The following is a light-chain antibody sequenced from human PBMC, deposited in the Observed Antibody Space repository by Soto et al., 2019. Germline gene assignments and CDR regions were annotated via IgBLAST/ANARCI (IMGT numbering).Light chain of an antibody. CDR1: ESISRH. CDR2: AAS. J-gene: IGKJ5*01. CDR3: HQSYSTLSIT. Sequence: DIQMTQSPSSLSASVGDRVTITCRASESISRHLNWYQQKPAKAPNLLIYAASSLQNGVPSRFSGSGSGTDFTSTISNQQPEECGNYYCHQSYSTLSITFGHGTRLEI. V-gene: IGKV1-39*01.